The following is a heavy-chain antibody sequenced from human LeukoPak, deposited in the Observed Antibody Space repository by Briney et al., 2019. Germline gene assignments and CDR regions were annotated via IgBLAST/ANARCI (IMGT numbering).Heavy chain of an antibody. Sequence: GGSLRLSCAASGFTFSSYEMNWVRQAQGKGLEWVGRIKTKGEGGTVDYAAPVKGRFTISRDDSKNTFYLQMNSLKTEDTAMYYCMSDLDNWGQGTPVTVSS. V-gene: IGHV3-15*01. CDR2: IKTKGEGGTV. CDR1: GFTFSSYE. J-gene: IGHJ4*02. CDR3: MSDLDN.